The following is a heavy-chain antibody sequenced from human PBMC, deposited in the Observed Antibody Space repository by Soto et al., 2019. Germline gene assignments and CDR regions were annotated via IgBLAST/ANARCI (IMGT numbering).Heavy chain of an antibody. CDR1: GLTFSGYG. CDR3: AKDQMGRGWRTLDS. D-gene: IGHD3-10*01. Sequence: QVQMVESGGGVVQPGTSLRLSCVVTGLTFSGYGMHWVRQAPGKGLEWVADLTYDGSSTYYADAVKGRFTVSRDNSKNILYLQMTSLRGDDTAMYYCAKDQMGRGWRTLDSWGQGTLVIVSS. CDR2: LTYDGSST. J-gene: IGHJ4*02. V-gene: IGHV3-30*18.